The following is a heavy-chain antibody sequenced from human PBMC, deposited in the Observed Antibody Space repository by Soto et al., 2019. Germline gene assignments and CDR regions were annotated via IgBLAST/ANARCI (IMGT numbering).Heavy chain of an antibody. J-gene: IGHJ6*02. CDR1: GFSLSNARMG. CDR3: AHTSAPRLVDV. V-gene: IGHV2-26*01. Sequence: SGPTRVNTTETLTLTWTVSGFSLSNARMGVSWIRQPPGKALEWLAHIFSNDEKSYSTSLKSRLTISKDTSKSQVVLTMTNMDPVDTATYYCAHTSAPRLVDVWGRGTTVTVSS. CDR2: IFSNDEK.